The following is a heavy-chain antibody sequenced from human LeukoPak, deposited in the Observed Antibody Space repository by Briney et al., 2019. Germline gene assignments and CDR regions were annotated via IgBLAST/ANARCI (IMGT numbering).Heavy chain of an antibody. CDR1: GVPRPTRGVG. CDR3: AQRTDMCSSSWYWGY. CDR2: IYWDDDK. J-gene: IGHJ4*02. D-gene: IGHD6-13*01. V-gene: IGHV2-5*02. Sequence: SGPTLILPTRALTLTCTFYGVPRPTRGVGVGWIRQPPGKALEWLALIYWDDDKRYSPSLKSRLTITKDTSKNQVVLTMTNMDPLDTATYYCAQRTDMCSSSWYWGYWGQGTLVTVSS.